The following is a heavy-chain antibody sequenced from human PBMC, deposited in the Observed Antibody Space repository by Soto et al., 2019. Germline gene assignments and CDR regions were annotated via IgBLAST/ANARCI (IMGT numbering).Heavy chain of an antibody. V-gene: IGHV3-73*01. CDR2: IRSKDYNYAT. CDR3: IKGGVRTWRLDP. D-gene: IGHD3-10*01. J-gene: IGHJ5*02. Sequence: EVQLVQSGGGLVQPGESLQLSCAASGLSFSDSPIHWVRQASGKGLEWVGRIRSKDYNYATAYAASVKGRFAASRDDSKSTAYLQINIPKSEDTAVYYCIKGGVRTWRLDPWGQGTLVTVSS. CDR1: GLSFSDSP.